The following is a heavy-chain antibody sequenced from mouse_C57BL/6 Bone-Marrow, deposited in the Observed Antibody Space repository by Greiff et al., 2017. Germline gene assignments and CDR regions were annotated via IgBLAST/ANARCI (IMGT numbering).Heavy chain of an antibody. CDR3: AREGETHWYFDV. J-gene: IGHJ1*03. CDR1: GYAFTNYL. CDR2: INTGSGGT. Sequence: VQLQQSGAELVRPGTSVKVSCTASGYAFTNYLIEWVKQRPGQGLEWIGVINTGSGGTNYNDRVKGQSTLTGDKSYSTVYLQISSLKSEDSAVYFCAREGETHWYFDVWGTGTTVTVSS. V-gene: IGHV1-54*01.